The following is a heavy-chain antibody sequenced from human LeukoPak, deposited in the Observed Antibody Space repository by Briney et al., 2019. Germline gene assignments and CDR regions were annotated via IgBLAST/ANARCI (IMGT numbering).Heavy chain of an antibody. CDR1: GFTFSSYG. D-gene: IGHD3-22*01. J-gene: IGHJ3*02. V-gene: IGHV3-30*18. Sequence: GRSLSLSCAASGFTFSSYGMHWVRQAPGKGLEWVAVISYDGSNKYYADSVKGRFTISRDNSKNTLYLQMYSLRAEDTAVYYCAKAPTYYYDSSGLPIGAFDIWGQGTMVTVSS. CDR3: AKAPTYYYDSSGLPIGAFDI. CDR2: ISYDGSNK.